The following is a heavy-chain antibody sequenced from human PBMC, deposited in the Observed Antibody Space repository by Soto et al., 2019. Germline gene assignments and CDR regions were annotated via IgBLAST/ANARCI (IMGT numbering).Heavy chain of an antibody. CDR3: AKGRFLDLSGWFDP. Sequence: PGGSLRLSCAASGFTFSSYGMHWVRQAPGKGLEWVAVIWYDGSNKYYADSVKGRFTISRDNSKNTLYLQMSSLRAEDTAVYYCAKGRFLDLSGWFDPWGRGTLVTVSS. J-gene: IGHJ5*02. CDR1: GFTFSSYG. V-gene: IGHV3-30*02. D-gene: IGHD3-3*01. CDR2: IWYDGSNK.